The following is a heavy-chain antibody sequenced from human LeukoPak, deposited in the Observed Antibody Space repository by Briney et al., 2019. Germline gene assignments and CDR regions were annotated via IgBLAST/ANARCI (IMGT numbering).Heavy chain of an antibody. CDR3: ARVLGLYQEGMDV. Sequence: SETLSLTCTVSGGSITSGDYYWGWIRQSPGTGLQWIGTSYQGASLKSRVTISLDTSKNQFSLRLTSVTAADTAVYYCARVLGLYQEGMDVWGPGITVTVSS. CDR1: GGSITSGDYY. CDR2: S. J-gene: IGHJ6*02. D-gene: IGHD2-2*01. V-gene: IGHV4-61*08.